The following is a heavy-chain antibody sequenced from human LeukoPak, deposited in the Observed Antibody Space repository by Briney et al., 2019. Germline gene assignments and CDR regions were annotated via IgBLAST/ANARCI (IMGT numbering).Heavy chain of an antibody. V-gene: IGHV3-33*01. D-gene: IGHD3-3*02. J-gene: IGHJ5*01. CDR2: IRSDGSET. CDR3: ARDSCLSPSCFDC. CDR1: GFTFSHYG. Sequence: GRSLRLSCAASGFTFSHYGMHWVRQAPGKGLEWVAAIRSDGSETFYAESVKGRLTVSRDQSKNTLYLRIGSLRADDTALYYCARDSCLSPSCFDCWGQGTLVTVSS.